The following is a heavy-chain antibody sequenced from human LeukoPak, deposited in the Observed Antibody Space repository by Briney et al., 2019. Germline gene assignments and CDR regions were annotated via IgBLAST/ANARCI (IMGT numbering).Heavy chain of an antibody. V-gene: IGHV4-39*07. CDR3: ARGTYYKDYFDY. D-gene: IGHD2/OR15-2a*01. Sequence: SETLSLTCTVSGGSISSSSYYWGWIRQPPGKGLEWIGSIYYSGSTYYNPSLKSRVTISVDTSKNQFSLKLSSVTAADTAVYYCARGTYYKDYFDYWGQGTLVTVSS. J-gene: IGHJ4*02. CDR1: GGSISSSSYY. CDR2: IYYSGST.